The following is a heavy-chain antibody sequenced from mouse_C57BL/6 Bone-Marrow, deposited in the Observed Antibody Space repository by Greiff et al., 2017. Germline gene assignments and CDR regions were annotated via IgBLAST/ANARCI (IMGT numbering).Heavy chain of an antibody. J-gene: IGHJ3*01. CDR3: ARSPFAD. CDR2: ISGGGGNT. Sequence: DVKLVESGGGLVKPGGSLKLSCAASGFTFSSYTMSWVRQTPEKRLEWVATISGGGGNTYYPDSVKGRFTISRDNAKNTLYLQMSSLRAEDTALYYCARSPFADWGQGTLVTVSA. V-gene: IGHV5-9*01. CDR1: GFTFSSYT.